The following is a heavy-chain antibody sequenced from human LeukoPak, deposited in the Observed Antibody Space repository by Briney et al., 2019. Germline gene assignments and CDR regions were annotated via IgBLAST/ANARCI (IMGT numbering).Heavy chain of an antibody. J-gene: IGHJ4*02. CDR3: AKDFPDVQDIVLMVYALFDY. Sequence: GGSLRLSCAASGFTFSSYAMSWVRQAPGEGLEWVSAISGSGGSTYYADSVKGRFTISRDNSKNTLYLQMNSLRAEDTAVYYCAKDFPDVQDIVLMVYALFDYWGQGTLVTVSS. V-gene: IGHV3-23*01. CDR1: GFTFSSYA. D-gene: IGHD2-8*01. CDR2: ISGSGGST.